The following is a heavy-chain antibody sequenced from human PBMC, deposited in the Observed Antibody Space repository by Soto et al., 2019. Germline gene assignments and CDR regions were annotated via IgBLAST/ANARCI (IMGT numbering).Heavy chain of an antibody. Sequence: ASVKVSCKASGYTFTSYGISWVRQAPGQGLEWMGWISAYNGNTNYAQKLQGRVTMTTDTSTSTAYMELRSLRSDDTAVYYCARDMITFGGVIVPDYWGQGTLVTVSS. CDR1: GYTFTSYG. CDR3: ARDMITFGGVIVPDY. J-gene: IGHJ4*02. CDR2: ISAYNGNT. D-gene: IGHD3-16*02. V-gene: IGHV1-18*01.